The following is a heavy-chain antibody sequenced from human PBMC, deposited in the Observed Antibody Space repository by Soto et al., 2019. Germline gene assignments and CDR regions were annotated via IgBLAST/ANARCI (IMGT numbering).Heavy chain of an antibody. D-gene: IGHD3-3*01. CDR3: AREGMKSYYDFWSGYSLYFDY. CDR1: GGSISSYY. J-gene: IGHJ4*02. Sequence: TSETLSLTCTVSGGSISSYYWSWIRQPAGKGLEWIGRIYTSGSTNYNPSLKGRVTMSADTSKNQFSLKLSSVTAADTAVYYCAREGMKSYYDFWSGYSLYFDYWGQGTLVTVSS. V-gene: IGHV4-4*07. CDR2: IYTSGST.